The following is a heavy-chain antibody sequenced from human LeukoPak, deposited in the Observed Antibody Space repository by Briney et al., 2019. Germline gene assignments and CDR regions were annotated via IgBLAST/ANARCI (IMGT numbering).Heavy chain of an antibody. CDR1: GFRFNNYA. Sequence: GRSLRLSCAASGFRFNNYAMNWVRQAPGKGLEWVAVISYDGGNKYYADSVKGRFTISRDNSKNTLYLQMNSLRAEDTAVYYCAMGAQYYYDSSGSNFDYWGQGTLVTVSS. J-gene: IGHJ4*02. CDR2: ISYDGGNK. V-gene: IGHV3-30-3*01. D-gene: IGHD3-22*01. CDR3: AMGAQYYYDSSGSNFDY.